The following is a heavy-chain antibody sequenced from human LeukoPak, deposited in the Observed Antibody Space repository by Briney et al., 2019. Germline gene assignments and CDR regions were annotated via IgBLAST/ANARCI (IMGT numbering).Heavy chain of an antibody. D-gene: IGHD1-26*01. V-gene: IGHV4-30-2*01. Sequence: PSETLSLTCTVSGGSISSSSYYWSWIRQPPGKGLEWIGYIYHSGSTYYNPSLKSRVTISVDRSKNQFSLKLSSVTAADTAVYYCARYSGSYYFDYWGQGTLVTVSS. CDR2: IYHSGST. CDR1: GGSISSSSYY. J-gene: IGHJ4*02. CDR3: ARYSGSYYFDY.